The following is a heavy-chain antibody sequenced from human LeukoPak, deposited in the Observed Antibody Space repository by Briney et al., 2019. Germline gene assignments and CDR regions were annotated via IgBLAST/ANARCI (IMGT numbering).Heavy chain of an antibody. CDR2: IYYSGST. D-gene: IGHD3-16*01. J-gene: IGHJ4*02. CDR3: ARAGGFFSPFGY. Sequence: LRLSCVASGFPFSSYWMTWIRQHPGDGLEWIGYIYYSGSTYYNPSLKSRVTISIDTSKNHFSLKLSSVTAADTAVYYCARAGGFFSPFGYWGQGTLVTVSS. CDR1: GFPFSSYW. V-gene: IGHV4-31*02.